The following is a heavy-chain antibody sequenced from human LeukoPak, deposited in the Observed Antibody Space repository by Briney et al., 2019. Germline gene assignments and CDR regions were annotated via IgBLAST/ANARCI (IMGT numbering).Heavy chain of an antibody. CDR1: GGSVSSGSYY. V-gene: IGHV4-61*01. J-gene: IGHJ4*02. CDR2: TYYSGST. CDR3: ARIDSSGYGYFDY. Sequence: SETLSLTCTVSGGSVSSGSYYWSWIRQPPGKGLEWIGYTYYSGSTNYNPSLKSRVTISVDTSKNQFSLKLSSVTAADTAVYYCARIDSSGYGYFDYWGQGTLVTVSS. D-gene: IGHD3-22*01.